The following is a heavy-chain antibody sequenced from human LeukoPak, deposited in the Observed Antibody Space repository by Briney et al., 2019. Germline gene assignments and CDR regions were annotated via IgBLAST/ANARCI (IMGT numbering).Heavy chain of an antibody. CDR3: ARDLYEGHDIFTGRLTGDY. V-gene: IGHV1-2*02. CDR2: INPNSGGT. J-gene: IGHJ4*02. CDR1: GYTFTGYY. D-gene: IGHD3-9*01. Sequence: AASVKVSCKASGYTFTGYYIHWVRQAPGQGLEWMSWINPNSGGTNYAQKFQGRVTMTRDTSISSAYMELSRLRSDDTAVYYCARDLYEGHDIFTGRLTGDYWGEGTLVTV.